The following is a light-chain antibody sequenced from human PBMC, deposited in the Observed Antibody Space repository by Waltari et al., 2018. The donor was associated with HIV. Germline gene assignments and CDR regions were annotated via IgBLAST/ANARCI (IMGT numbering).Light chain of an antibody. J-gene: IGKJ1*01. Sequence: EIVLTQSPGTLSLSPGDRATLSCRASQSVSSTYLAWYQQKPGQAPRLLIYGASSRATGIPERFSGSGSGTDFTLTVSRLEPEDFAVYYCQQYGSSPQTFGQGTKVEIK. CDR2: GAS. CDR1: QSVSSTY. V-gene: IGKV3-20*01. CDR3: QQYGSSPQT.